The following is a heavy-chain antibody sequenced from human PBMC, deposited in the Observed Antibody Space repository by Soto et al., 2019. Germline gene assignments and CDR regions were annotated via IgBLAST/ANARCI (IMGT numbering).Heavy chain of an antibody. Sequence: SHTLSLTCAISGYSVSSNTAALNWIRSSPSRGLEWLGRTYYRSNWRHDYAVSVKSRITVNPDTSKNHFSLQLNSVTPDDPAVYYCARGVAGSGFDLWGQGTLVTVSS. CDR1: GYSVSSNTAA. CDR2: TYYRSNWRH. CDR3: ARGVAGSGFDL. D-gene: IGHD6-19*01. J-gene: IGHJ4*02. V-gene: IGHV6-1*01.